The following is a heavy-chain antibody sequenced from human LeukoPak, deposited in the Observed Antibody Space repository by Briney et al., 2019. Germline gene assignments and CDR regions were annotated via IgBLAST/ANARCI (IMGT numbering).Heavy chain of an antibody. Sequence: SETLSRTCAVYGVTFSGYYWSWLRQPPGKGLEWIGDIDHSESTNYNTSLKSRVSISVDTSKNQFSLKLSSVTAADTAVYYCARGHSSRLARYYYYYMDVWGKGTTVTISS. V-gene: IGHV4-34*01. J-gene: IGHJ6*03. CDR1: GVTFSGYY. CDR3: ARGHSSRLARYYYYYMDV. CDR2: IDHSEST. D-gene: IGHD6-13*01.